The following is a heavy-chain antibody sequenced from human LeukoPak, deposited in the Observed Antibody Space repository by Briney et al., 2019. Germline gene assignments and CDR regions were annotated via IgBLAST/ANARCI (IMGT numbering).Heavy chain of an antibody. CDR3: AKDMGHVGVALD. Sequence: GGSLRLSCAASGFTFDDYAMHWVRQAPGKGLEWVSSISWNSGNIDYADSVKGRFTISRDSAKNSLYLQMNSLRAEDTALYYCAKDMGHVGVALDWGQGTLVTVSS. CDR1: GFTFDDYA. D-gene: IGHD1-26*01. CDR2: ISWNSGNI. V-gene: IGHV3-9*01. J-gene: IGHJ4*02.